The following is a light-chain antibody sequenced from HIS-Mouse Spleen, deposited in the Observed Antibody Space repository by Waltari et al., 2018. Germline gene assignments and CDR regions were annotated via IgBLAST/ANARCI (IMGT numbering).Light chain of an antibody. J-gene: IGLJ3*02. CDR1: SRDVGSYIL. CDR2: EGS. CDR3: CSYAGSSTWV. Sequence: QSALTQPASVSGSPGQSITISCTGTSRDVGSYILFSWYQQHPGKAPKLMIYEGSKRPSGVSNRFSGSKSGNTASLTISGLQAEDEADYYCCSYAGSSTWVFGGGTKLTVL. V-gene: IGLV2-23*01.